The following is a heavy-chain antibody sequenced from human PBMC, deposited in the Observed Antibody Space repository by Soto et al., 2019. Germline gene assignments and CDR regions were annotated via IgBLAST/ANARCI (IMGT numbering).Heavy chain of an antibody. Sequence: GGSLRLSCAASGFTFSNYGMHWVRQAPGKGLEWVAVISYDGSNKYYADSVKGRFTISRDNSKNTLYLQMNSLRAEDTAVYYCAKDGPGPIAVAGVDYWGQGTLVTVSS. D-gene: IGHD6-19*01. CDR1: GFTFSNYG. CDR3: AKDGPGPIAVAGVDY. J-gene: IGHJ4*02. V-gene: IGHV3-30*18. CDR2: ISYDGSNK.